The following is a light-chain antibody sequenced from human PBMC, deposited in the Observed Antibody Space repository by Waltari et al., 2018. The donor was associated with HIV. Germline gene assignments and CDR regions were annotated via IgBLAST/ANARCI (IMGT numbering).Light chain of an antibody. Sequence: SYDLTQPPSVSVSPGQTARITCSGDALTKQYVYWYQQKPGQAPVLVISKDNERPSGIPSRCSGLSSGTTVTLTISGVQAEDEADYYCQSADNSGTYDVVFGGGTKLTVL. J-gene: IGLJ2*01. V-gene: IGLV3-25*03. CDR2: KDN. CDR3: QSADNSGTYDVV. CDR1: ALTKQY.